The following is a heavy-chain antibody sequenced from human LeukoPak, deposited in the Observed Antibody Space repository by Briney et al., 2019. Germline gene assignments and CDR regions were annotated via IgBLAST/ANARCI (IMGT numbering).Heavy chain of an antibody. CDR2: INYSGST. CDR1: GESLSGYH. D-gene: IGHD6-13*01. Sequence: SETLSLTCAVYGESLSGYHWSWIRQPPGNGLEWIGEINYSGSTNYNPSLKSRVTISLDTSKNQFSLKLSSVTAADTAIYYCARGNLEWAAGTRWFDPWGQGTLVTVSS. V-gene: IGHV4-34*01. J-gene: IGHJ5*02. CDR3: ARGNLEWAAGTRWFDP.